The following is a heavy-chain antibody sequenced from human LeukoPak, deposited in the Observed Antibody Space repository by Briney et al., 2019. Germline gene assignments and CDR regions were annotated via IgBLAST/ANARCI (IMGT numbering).Heavy chain of an antibody. Sequence: ASVKVSCKASGFTFTSSTMQWVRQARGQRLEWIGWIVVGSGNTNYAQKFQERVTITGDMSTSTAYMELSSLRSEDTAVYYCAAGLYCSGGSCYVYGMDVWGQGTTVTVSS. CDR2: IVVGSGNT. J-gene: IGHJ6*02. D-gene: IGHD2-15*01. CDR1: GFTFTSST. V-gene: IGHV1-58*02. CDR3: AAGLYCSGGSCYVYGMDV.